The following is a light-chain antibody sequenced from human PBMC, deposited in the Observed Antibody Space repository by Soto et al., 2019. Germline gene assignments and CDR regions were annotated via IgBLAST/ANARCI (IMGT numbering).Light chain of an antibody. CDR3: SSYTSSSTLRV. V-gene: IGLV2-14*01. Sequence: QSALTQPASVSGSPGQSITISCTGTSSDVGGYNYVSWYQQHPGKAPKLMIYEVSNRPSGVSNRFSGSKSGNTASLTISGIQAEDEADYYCSSYTSSSTLRVFGTGTKVTVL. J-gene: IGLJ1*01. CDR2: EVS. CDR1: SSDVGGYNY.